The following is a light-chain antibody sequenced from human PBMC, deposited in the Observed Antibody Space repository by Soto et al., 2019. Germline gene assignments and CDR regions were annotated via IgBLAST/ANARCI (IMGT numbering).Light chain of an antibody. CDR1: SNDIGAYNY. CDR2: DVN. Sequence: QSGLTQPRSVSGSPGQSVTISCTGTSNDIGAYNYVSWYQQHPGRAPKVMIYDVNKRPSGVPDRFSGSKSANTASLTIFGLQAEDEADYYCCSYAPSYTFVFGTGTKVTVL. V-gene: IGLV2-11*01. CDR3: CSYAPSYTFV. J-gene: IGLJ1*01.